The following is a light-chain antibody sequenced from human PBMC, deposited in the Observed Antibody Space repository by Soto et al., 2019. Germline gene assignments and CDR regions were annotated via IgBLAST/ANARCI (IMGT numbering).Light chain of an antibody. CDR3: QQHKSYPWT. V-gene: IGKV1-5*03. J-gene: IGKJ1*01. CDR2: KAS. CDR1: QSISIW. Sequence: DIQMTLSPSTLSAYVGDRVTITCRASQSISIWLAWYQQKPGKAPKILIYKASSLESGVPSRFSGSGSGTDFALTISSLQPDDFATYYCQQHKSYPWTFGQGTKVDI.